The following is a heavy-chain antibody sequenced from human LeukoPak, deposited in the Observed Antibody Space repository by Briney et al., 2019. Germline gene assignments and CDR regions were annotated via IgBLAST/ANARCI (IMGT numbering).Heavy chain of an antibody. CDR2: IYYSGST. CDR3: ARVRLSKYCSGGSCHGGIRLVDY. Sequence: SETLSLTCTVSGGSISSGGYYWSWIRQHPGKGLEWIGYIYYSGSTYYNPSLKSRVTISVDTSKNQFSLKLSSVTAADTAVYYCARVRLSKYCSGGSCHGGIRLVDYWGQGTLVTLSS. V-gene: IGHV4-31*03. D-gene: IGHD2-15*01. CDR1: GGSISSGGYY. J-gene: IGHJ4*02.